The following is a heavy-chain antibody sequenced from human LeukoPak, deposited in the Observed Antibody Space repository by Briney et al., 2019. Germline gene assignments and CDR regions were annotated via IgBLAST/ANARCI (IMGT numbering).Heavy chain of an antibody. CDR3: ARAPTSYYYFDY. Sequence: GGSLRLSCAASGFTFSSYWMHWVRQAPGKGLVWVSRIQSDGSSTSYADSVKGRFTISRDNSKNTPYLQMNSLRAEDTAVYYCARAPTSYYYFDYWGQGTLVTVSS. J-gene: IGHJ4*02. CDR2: IQSDGSST. V-gene: IGHV3-74*01. D-gene: IGHD1-26*01. CDR1: GFTFSSYW.